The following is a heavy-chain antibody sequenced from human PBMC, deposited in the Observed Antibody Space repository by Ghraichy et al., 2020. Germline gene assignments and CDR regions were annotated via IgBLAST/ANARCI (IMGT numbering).Heavy chain of an antibody. D-gene: IGHD2-21*02. CDR3: ARAYCGGDCYSYAFDI. CDR2: IYYSGST. Sequence: TLSLTCTVSGGSISSYYWSWIRQPPGKGLEWIGYIYYSGSTNYNPSLKSRVTISVDTSKNQFSLKLSSVTAADTAVYYCARAYCGGDCYSYAFDIWGQGTMVTVSS. CDR1: GGSISSYY. V-gene: IGHV4-59*01. J-gene: IGHJ3*02.